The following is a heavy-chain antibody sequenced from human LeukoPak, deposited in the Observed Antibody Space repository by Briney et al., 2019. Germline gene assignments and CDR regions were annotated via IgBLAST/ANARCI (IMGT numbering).Heavy chain of an antibody. Sequence: GGSLRLSCAASGFTFSSYGMHWVRQAPGKGLEWVAFIRYDGSNKYYADSVKGRFTISRDNSKNTLYLQMNSLRAEDTAVYYCAKFPYGSGKSDAFDIWGQGTMVTVSS. D-gene: IGHD3-10*01. CDR1: GFTFSSYG. V-gene: IGHV3-30*02. CDR3: AKFPYGSGKSDAFDI. CDR2: IRYDGSNK. J-gene: IGHJ3*02.